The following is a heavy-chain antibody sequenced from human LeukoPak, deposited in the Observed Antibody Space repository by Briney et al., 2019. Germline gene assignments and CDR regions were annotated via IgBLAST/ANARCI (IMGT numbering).Heavy chain of an antibody. CDR3: ARGYRSGGSCYRGHNWFDP. J-gene: IGHJ5*02. CDR2: INPSGGST. Sequence: ASVKVSCKASGYTFTSYYMHWVRQAPGQGLEWMGIINPSGGSTSYAQKFQGRVTMTRDTSTSTVYMELSSLRSEDTAVYYCARGYRSGGSCYRGHNWFDPWGQGTLVTVSS. V-gene: IGHV1-46*01. D-gene: IGHD2-15*01. CDR1: GYTFTSYY.